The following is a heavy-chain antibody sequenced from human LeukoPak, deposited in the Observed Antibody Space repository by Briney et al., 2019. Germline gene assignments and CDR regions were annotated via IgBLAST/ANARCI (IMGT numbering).Heavy chain of an antibody. Sequence: SVKVSCKASGGTFSSYAISWVRQAPGQGLEWMGRIIPILGIANYAQKFQGRVTITADKSTSTAYMELSSLGSEDTAVYYCARGGSYYYDSSGYYSYWGQGTLVTVSS. D-gene: IGHD3-22*01. CDR1: GGTFSSYA. V-gene: IGHV1-69*04. J-gene: IGHJ4*02. CDR3: ARGGSYYYDSSGYYSY. CDR2: IIPILGIA.